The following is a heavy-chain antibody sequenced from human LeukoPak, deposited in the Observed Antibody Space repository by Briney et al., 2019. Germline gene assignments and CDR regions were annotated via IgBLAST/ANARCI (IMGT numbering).Heavy chain of an antibody. CDR3: ARHGSAYSFDY. CDR1: GVSISTYY. V-gene: IGHV4-59*08. CDR2: IDYSGST. Sequence: PSETLSLTCTVSGVSISTYYWSWIRQPPGKGLEWIGYIDYSGSTKNPSLKSRVSISADTSKNQFSLKLSSVTAADTAVYLCARHGSAYSFDYWGQGTLVTVSS. J-gene: IGHJ4*02. D-gene: IGHD6-25*01.